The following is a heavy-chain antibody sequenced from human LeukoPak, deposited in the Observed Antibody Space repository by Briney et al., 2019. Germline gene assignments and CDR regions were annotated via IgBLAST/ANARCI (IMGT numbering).Heavy chain of an antibody. J-gene: IGHJ4*02. CDR1: GFTFSSYS. V-gene: IGHV3-21*01. D-gene: IGHD6-6*01. CDR2: ISSSSSYI. CDR3: ARYNSSSRHKDY. Sequence: GGSLRLSCAASGFTFSSYSMNWVRQAPGKGLEWVSSISSSSSYIYYADSVKGRFTISRDNAKNSLYLQMNSLRAEDTAVYYCARYNSSSRHKDYWGQGTLVTVSS.